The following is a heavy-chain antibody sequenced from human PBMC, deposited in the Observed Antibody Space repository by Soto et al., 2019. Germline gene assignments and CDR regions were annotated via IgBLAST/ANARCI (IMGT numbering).Heavy chain of an antibody. D-gene: IGHD2-2*01. J-gene: IGHJ6*02. Sequence: QVQLQESGPGLVKPSETLSLTCTVSGGSISSYYWIWIRQPPGKGLEWIGYIYYRGSTNYNPSLKTRATISVDTSKNQFSLKLSSVTAADTAVYYCARHVPYCSDTSHCAYGMDVWGQGTTVTVSS. CDR3: ARHVPYCSDTSHCAYGMDV. CDR2: IYYRGST. V-gene: IGHV4-59*08. CDR1: GGSISSYY.